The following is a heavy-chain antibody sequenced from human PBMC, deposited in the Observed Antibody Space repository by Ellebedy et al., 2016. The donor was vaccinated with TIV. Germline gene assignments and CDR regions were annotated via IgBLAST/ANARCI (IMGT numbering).Heavy chain of an antibody. D-gene: IGHD6-19*01. CDR2: IIPIFGTA. J-gene: IGHJ5*02. CDR3: ARDGRQWLARGP. Sequence: SVKVSCXPSGGTFSSYAISWVRQAPGQGLEWMGGIIPIFGTANYAQKFQGRVTITADKSTSTAYMELSSLRSEDTAVYYCARDGRQWLARGPWGQGTLVTVSS. CDR1: GGTFSSYA. V-gene: IGHV1-69*06.